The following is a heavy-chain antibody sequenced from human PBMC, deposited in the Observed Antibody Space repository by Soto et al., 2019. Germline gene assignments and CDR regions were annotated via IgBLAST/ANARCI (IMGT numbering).Heavy chain of an antibody. V-gene: IGHV4-31*01. D-gene: IGHD3-22*01. CDR3: ARKSYDSSGYFEY. CDR2: IYYSGST. J-gene: IGHJ4*02. Sequence: SSTXSLTCTFAVCSIIIGGYYVSWIRQHPGNVLEWIGYIYYSGSTYYNPSLKSLVTISVETSKNQFSLKMSSVTAADTAAYYCARKSYDSSGYFEYWGQGTLV. CDR1: VCSIIIGGYY.